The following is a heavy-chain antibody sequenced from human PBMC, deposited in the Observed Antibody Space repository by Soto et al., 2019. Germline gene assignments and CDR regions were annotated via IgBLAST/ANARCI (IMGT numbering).Heavy chain of an antibody. Sequence: GASVKVSCKASGGTFNTYDISWVRQAPGQGLEWMGGIIPLFGTANYAQKFQGTVTISADESTSTAYMELSSLRSEDTAVYYCARAFLRSHGAFDIWGQGTMVTVSS. V-gene: IGHV1-69*13. CDR2: IIPLFGTA. CDR3: ARAFLRSHGAFDI. J-gene: IGHJ3*02. CDR1: GGTFNTYD.